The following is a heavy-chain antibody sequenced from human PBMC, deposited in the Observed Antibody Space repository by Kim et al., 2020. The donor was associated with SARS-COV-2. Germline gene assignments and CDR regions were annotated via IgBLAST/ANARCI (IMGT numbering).Heavy chain of an antibody. CDR3: ARDLSRQWDGFIDY. CDR2: IKQDAGEK. J-gene: IGHJ4*02. V-gene: IGHV3-7*03. D-gene: IGHD1-26*01. Sequence: GGSLRLSCAASGFTFSSYWMSWVRQAPGKGLESVANIKQDAGEKYYVDSVKGRFTISRDNAKNSLFLQMNSLRVEDTAVYYCARDLSRQWDGFIDYWGQGILVTVSS. CDR1: GFTFSSYW.